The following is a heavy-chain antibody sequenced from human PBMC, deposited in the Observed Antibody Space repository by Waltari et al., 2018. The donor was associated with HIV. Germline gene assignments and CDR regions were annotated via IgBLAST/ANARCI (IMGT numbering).Heavy chain of an antibody. D-gene: IGHD2-15*01. CDR1: GGSISSYY. V-gene: IGHV4-59*08. Sequence: QVQLQESGPGLVKPSETLSLTCTVSGGSISSYYWSWIRQPPGKGLEWIGYIYYSGSTNYNPSLKSRVTISVDTSKNQFSLKLSSVTAADTAVYYCARLGYCSGGSCYLNWFDPWGQGTLVTVSS. CDR3: ARLGYCSGGSCYLNWFDP. J-gene: IGHJ5*02. CDR2: IYYSGST.